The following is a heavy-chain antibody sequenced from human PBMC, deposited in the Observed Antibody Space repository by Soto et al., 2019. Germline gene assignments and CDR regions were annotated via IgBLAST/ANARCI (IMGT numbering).Heavy chain of an antibody. CDR3: ARGGVVEWLRLHDPNWLDP. V-gene: IGHV4-31*03. CDR2: IYYSGST. J-gene: IGHJ5*02. CDR1: GGSISSGGYY. D-gene: IGHD5-12*01. Sequence: PSETLSLTCTVSGGSISSGGYYWSWIRQHPGKGLEWIGYIYYSGSTYYNPSLKSRVTISVDTSKNQFSLKLSSVTAADTAVYYCARGGVVEWLRLHDPNWLDPWGQGTLVTVSS.